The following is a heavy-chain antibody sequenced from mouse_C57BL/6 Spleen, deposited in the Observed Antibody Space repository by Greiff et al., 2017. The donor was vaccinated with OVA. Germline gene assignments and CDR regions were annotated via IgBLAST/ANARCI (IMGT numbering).Heavy chain of an antibody. V-gene: IGHV1-54*01. CDR3: ARSIYDGYYVDFSFAY. Sequence: QVQLQQSGAELVRPGTSVKVSCKASGYAFTNYLIEWVKQRPGQGLEWIGVINPGSGGTNYNEKFKGKATLTADKSSSTAYMQLSSLTSEDSAVYFCARSIYDGYYVDFSFAYWGQGTLVTVSA. D-gene: IGHD2-3*01. CDR1: GYAFTNYL. CDR2: INPGSGGT. J-gene: IGHJ3*01.